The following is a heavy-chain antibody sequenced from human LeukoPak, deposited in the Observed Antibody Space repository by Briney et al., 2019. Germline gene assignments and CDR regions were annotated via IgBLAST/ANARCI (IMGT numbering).Heavy chain of an antibody. CDR2: VNPSSGIT. V-gene: IGHV1-46*01. J-gene: IGHJ4*02. D-gene: IGHD3-10*01. CDR1: GYTFTSYY. CDR3: ARDRASFDY. Sequence: ASVKVSFKASGYTFTSYYMHWVRQAPGQGLEWMGIVNPSSGITTYAQKFQGRVTMTRDTSTSTVYMELSSLRSEDTAVYYCARDRASFDYWGQGTLVTVSS.